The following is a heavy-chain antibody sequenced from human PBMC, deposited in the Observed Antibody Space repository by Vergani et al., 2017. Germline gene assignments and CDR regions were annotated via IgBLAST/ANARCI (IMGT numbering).Heavy chain of an antibody. CDR1: GDSISSNNC. CDR2: ICHTEDT. Sequence: QVQLQESGPGLVKPPGTLSLTCAVSGDSISSNNCWTWVRQPPGKGLEWIGEICHTEDTKYSPSLKSRVTVSVDESRNLFSLRLNSVTAADTAVYFCARDRDLSTIDYWGQGTLVTVSS. V-gene: IGHV4-4*01. CDR3: ARDRDLSTIDY. D-gene: IGHD3-16*02. J-gene: IGHJ4*02.